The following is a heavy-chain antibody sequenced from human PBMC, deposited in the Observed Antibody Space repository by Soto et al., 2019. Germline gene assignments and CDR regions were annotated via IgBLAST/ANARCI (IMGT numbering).Heavy chain of an antibody. D-gene: IGHD3-22*01. CDR1: GYTFTGYY. J-gene: IGHJ5*02. Sequence: GASVKFSCKASGYTFTGYYMHWVRQAPGQGLEWMGWINPNSGGTNYAQKFQGRVTMTRDTSISTAYMELSRLRSDDTAVYYCERTRRGTKYYYASSGPGYDTNWFDPWGQGTLVTVSS. CDR2: INPNSGGT. CDR3: ERTRRGTKYYYASSGPGYDTNWFDP. V-gene: IGHV1-2*02.